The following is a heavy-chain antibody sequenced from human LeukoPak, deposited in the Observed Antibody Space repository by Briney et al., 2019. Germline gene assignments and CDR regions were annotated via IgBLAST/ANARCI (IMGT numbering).Heavy chain of an antibody. Sequence: ASVKVSCKASGYTFTGYGISWVRQAPGQGLEWMGWISAYNGNTNYAQKLQGRVTMTTDTSTSTAYMELRSLRSDDTAVYYCARRRITMVRGVITQGYGMDVWGQGTTVTVSS. CDR3: ARRRITMVRGVITQGYGMDV. D-gene: IGHD3-10*01. CDR1: GYTFTGYG. CDR2: ISAYNGNT. J-gene: IGHJ6*02. V-gene: IGHV1-18*01.